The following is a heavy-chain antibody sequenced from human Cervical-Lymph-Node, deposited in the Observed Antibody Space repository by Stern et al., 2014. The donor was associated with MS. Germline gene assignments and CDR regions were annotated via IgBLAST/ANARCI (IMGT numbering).Heavy chain of an antibody. CDR2: ISSSSSYI. V-gene: IGHV3-21*02. CDR1: GFTFSSYS. Sequence: EVQLVESGGGLVKPGGSLRLSCAASGFTFSSYSMNWVRQAPGKGLEWVSSISSSSSYIYYADSVKGRFTISRDNAKNSLYLQMNSLRAEDSAVYYCARDSRITMVDYWGQGTLVTVSS. J-gene: IGHJ4*02. D-gene: IGHD3-10*01. CDR3: ARDSRITMVDY.